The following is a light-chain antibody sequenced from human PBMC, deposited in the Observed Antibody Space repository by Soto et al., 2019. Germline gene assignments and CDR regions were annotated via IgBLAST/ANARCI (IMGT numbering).Light chain of an antibody. CDR3: QHYNSYSEA. CDR1: QTISSW. J-gene: IGKJ1*01. Sequence: DIQMTQSPSSLSASVGDSLTITCRASQTISSWLAWYQQKPGKAPKLLIYKASTLKSGVPSRFSGSGSGTEFTLTISSLQPDDFATYYCQHYNSYSEAFGQGTKVGIK. V-gene: IGKV1-5*03. CDR2: KAS.